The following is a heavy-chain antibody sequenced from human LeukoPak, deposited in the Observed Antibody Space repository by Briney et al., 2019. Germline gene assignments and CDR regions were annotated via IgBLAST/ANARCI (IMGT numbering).Heavy chain of an antibody. J-gene: IGHJ4*02. CDR3: ARQAQTPVTTYSIAGSVDY. CDR1: GYTFTSYY. CDR2: INPNGGST. D-gene: IGHD4-17*01. Sequence: ASVKVSCKASGYTFTSYYMHWVRQAPGQGLEWMGIINPNGGSTTYSQKFQGRVTMTRDTSTTTVYMALSSLTSEDTAVYYCARQAQTPVTTYSIAGSVDYWGQGTLVTVSS. V-gene: IGHV1-46*01.